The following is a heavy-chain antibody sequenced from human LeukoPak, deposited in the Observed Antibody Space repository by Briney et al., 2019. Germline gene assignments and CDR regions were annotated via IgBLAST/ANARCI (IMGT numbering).Heavy chain of an antibody. D-gene: IGHD3-10*01. CDR1: DGSLSTYY. J-gene: IGHJ4*02. CDR3: ARDGPPFGEPYLDY. V-gene: IGHV4-30-4*01. CDR2: IYYSGST. Sequence: SETLSLTCTVSDGSLSTYYWSWIRQPPGKGLEWIGYIYYSGSTYYNPSLKSRVTISVDTSKNQFSLKLSSVTAADTAVYYCARDGPPFGEPYLDYWGQGTLVTVSS.